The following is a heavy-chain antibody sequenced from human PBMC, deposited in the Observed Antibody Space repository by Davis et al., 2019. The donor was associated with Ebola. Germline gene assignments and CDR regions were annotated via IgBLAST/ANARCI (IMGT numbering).Heavy chain of an antibody. CDR1: GFTFSNAW. D-gene: IGHD3-16*02. J-gene: IGHJ4*02. CDR3: TTDYYDYIWGSYRYTDY. V-gene: IGHV3-15*01. CDR2: IKSKTDGGAT. Sequence: PGGSLRLSCAASGFTFSNAWMSWVRQAPGKGLEWVGRIKSKTDGGATDYAAPVKGRFTISRADSNNTLYLQMNSLKTEDTAVYYCTTDYYDYIWGSYRYTDYWGQGTLVTVSS.